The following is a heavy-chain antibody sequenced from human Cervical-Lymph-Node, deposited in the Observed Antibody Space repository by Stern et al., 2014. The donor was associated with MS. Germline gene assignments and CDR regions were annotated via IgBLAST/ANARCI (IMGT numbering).Heavy chain of an antibody. CDR2: ARHRGAT. V-gene: IGHV4-4*02. CDR1: GDSISGSTDW. D-gene: IGHD2-21*01. Sequence: VHLVESGPGLVRPSGTLSLTCGVSGDSISGSTDWWSWVRPAPGKGLGWVGEARHRGATNYNPSLKSRVTISVDTANNQFSLNLNSVTAADTADYYCARVKWYFDLWGRGTLVTVSS. CDR3: ARVKWYFDL. J-gene: IGHJ2*01.